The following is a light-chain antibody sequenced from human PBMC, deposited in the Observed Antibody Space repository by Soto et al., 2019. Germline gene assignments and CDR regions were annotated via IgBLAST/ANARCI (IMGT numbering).Light chain of an antibody. CDR2: AAS. Sequence: DIQMTQSPSSLSASVGDRVTITCRASESITYYLNWYQQRPGKAPKLLIYAASSLQSGVPSRFSGGGYGTDFTLTISSLQPEDFTTYYCQQSYSAPHTFGQGTRVEIK. J-gene: IGKJ2*01. V-gene: IGKV1-39*01. CDR3: QQSYSAPHT. CDR1: ESITYY.